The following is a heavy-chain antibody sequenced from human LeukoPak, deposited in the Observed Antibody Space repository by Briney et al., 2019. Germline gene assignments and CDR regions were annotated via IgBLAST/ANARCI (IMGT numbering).Heavy chain of an antibody. V-gene: IGHV3-48*01. CDR2: ISSSSSTI. CDR1: GFTFSSYS. J-gene: IGHJ4*02. CDR3: ARRLLRIAAAGTVFDY. D-gene: IGHD6-13*01. Sequence: PGESLRLSCAASGFTFSSYSMNWVRQAPGKGLEWVSYISSSSSTIYYADSVKGRFTISRDNAKNSLYLQMNSLRAEDTAVYYCARRLLRIAAAGTVFDYWGQGTLVTVSS.